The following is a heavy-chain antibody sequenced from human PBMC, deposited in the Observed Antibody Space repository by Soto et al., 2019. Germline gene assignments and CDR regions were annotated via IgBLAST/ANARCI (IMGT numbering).Heavy chain of an antibody. V-gene: IGHV3-7*01. CDR3: ARDFYGGYTYGPGDY. CDR1: GFMFSAYW. J-gene: IGHJ4*02. Sequence: GGSLRLSCAASGFMFSAYWMSWVRQAPGKGLEWVANIHGDGGRIYYVDSVKGRFTISRDNAKRSLYLQMNSLRAEDTAVYYCARDFYGGYTYGPGDYWGQGALVTVSS. D-gene: IGHD5-18*01. CDR2: IHGDGGRI.